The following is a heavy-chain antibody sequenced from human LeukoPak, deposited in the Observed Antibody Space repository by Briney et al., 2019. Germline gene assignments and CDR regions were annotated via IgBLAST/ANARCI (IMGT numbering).Heavy chain of an antibody. V-gene: IGHV4-34*01. J-gene: IGHJ4*02. CDR1: GGSFSGYY. CDR3: ARRGIGISRLPIRTRISGYFDY. Sequence: PETLSLTCAVYGGSFSGYYWSWIRQPPGKGLEWIGEINHSGSTNYNPSLKSRVTISVDTSKNQFSLKLSSVTAADTAVYYCARRGIGISRLPIRTRISGYFDYWGQGTLVTVSS. CDR2: INHSGST. D-gene: IGHD1-1*01.